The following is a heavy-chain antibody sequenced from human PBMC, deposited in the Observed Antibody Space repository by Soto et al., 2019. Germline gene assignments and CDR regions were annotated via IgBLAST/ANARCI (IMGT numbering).Heavy chain of an antibody. J-gene: IGHJ4*02. CDR3: ARDPTQLLWFGESLDY. V-gene: IGHV1-18*01. CDR1: GYTFTSYG. D-gene: IGHD3-10*01. CDR2: ISAYNGNT. Sequence: QVPLVQSGAEVKKPGASVKVSCKASGYTFTSYGISWVRQAPGQGLEWMGWISAYNGNTNYAQKLQGRVTMTTDTSTSTAYMELRSLRSDDTAVYYCARDPTQLLWFGESLDYWGQGTLVTVSS.